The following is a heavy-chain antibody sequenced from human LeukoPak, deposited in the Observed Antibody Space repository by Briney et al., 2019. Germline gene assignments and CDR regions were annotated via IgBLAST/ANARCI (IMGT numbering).Heavy chain of an antibody. D-gene: IGHD6-13*01. CDR2: ISYDGSNK. CDR3: AKKAAAGTGDFDY. J-gene: IGHJ4*02. V-gene: IGHV3-30*18. Sequence: QPGRSLRLSCAASGFTFSSYGMHWVRQAPGKGLEWVAVISYDGSNKYYADSVKGRFTISRDNSKNTLYLQMNSLRAEDTAVYYCAKKAAAGTGDFDYWGQGTLVTVSS. CDR1: GFTFSSYG.